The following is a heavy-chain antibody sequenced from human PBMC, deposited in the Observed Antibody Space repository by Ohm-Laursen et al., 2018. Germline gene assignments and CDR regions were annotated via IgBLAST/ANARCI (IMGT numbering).Heavy chain of an antibody. Sequence: ASVKVSCKASGYTFTSYYMHWVRQAPGQGLEWMGWINPNSGGTNYAQKFQGRVTMTRDTSISTAYMELSRLRSDDTAVYYCARDWDFWSGYPDYWGQGTLVTVSS. CDR2: INPNSGGT. D-gene: IGHD3-3*01. V-gene: IGHV1-2*02. CDR3: ARDWDFWSGYPDY. J-gene: IGHJ4*02. CDR1: GYTFTSYY.